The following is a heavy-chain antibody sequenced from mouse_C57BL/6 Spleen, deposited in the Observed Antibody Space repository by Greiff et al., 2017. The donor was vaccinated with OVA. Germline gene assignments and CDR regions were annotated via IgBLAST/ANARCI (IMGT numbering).Heavy chain of an antibody. CDR1: GYTFTDHT. Sequence: VQGVESDAELVKPGASVKISCKVSGYTFTDHTIHWMKQRPEQGLEWIGYIYPRDGSTKYNEKFKGKATLTADKSSSTAYMQLNSLTSEDSAVYFCARYGDGYYWYFDVWGTGTTVTVSS. J-gene: IGHJ1*03. CDR2: IYPRDGST. CDR3: ARYGDGYYWYFDV. D-gene: IGHD2-3*01. V-gene: IGHV1-78*01.